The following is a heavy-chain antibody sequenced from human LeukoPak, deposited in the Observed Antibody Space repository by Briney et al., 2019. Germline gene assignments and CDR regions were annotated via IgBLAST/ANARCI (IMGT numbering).Heavy chain of an antibody. CDR3: ARDMYYGDYEIDY. V-gene: IGHV3-23*01. D-gene: IGHD4-17*01. Sequence: GGSLRLSCAASGFTFASYTMTWVRQAPGKGLEWVSTIGGSASGTFYADSVKGRFTISRDNAKNSLFLQMSSLRDEDTAVYYCARDMYYGDYEIDYWGQGTLVTVSS. CDR1: GFTFASYT. CDR2: IGGSASGT. J-gene: IGHJ4*02.